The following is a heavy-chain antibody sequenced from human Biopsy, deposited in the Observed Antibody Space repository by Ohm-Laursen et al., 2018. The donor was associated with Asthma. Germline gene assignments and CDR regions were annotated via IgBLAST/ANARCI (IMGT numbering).Heavy chain of an antibody. J-gene: IGHJ4*02. CDR1: GFAVSRDY. Sequence: SLRLSCSASGFAVSRDYMFWVRQAPGKGLEWVSVIYSGGTSHTADSLRGRFTTFRDNSKKTLYLQMLSLRAEDTAVYYYARGDSSNWSHYYFDYWGQGTMVTVSS. CDR3: ARGDSSNWSHYYFDY. D-gene: IGHD3-22*01. V-gene: IGHV3-53*01. CDR2: IYSGGTS.